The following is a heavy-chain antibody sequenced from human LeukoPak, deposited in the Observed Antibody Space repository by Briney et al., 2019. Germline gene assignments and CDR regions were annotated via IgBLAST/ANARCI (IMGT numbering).Heavy chain of an antibody. J-gene: IGHJ3*02. CDR2: IYYSGST. D-gene: IGHD1-26*01. CDR3: ARGLQWELLGAFDI. CDR1: GGSISRYY. V-gene: IGHV4-59*01. Sequence: PSETLSLTRTVSGGSISRYYWTWIRQPPGKGLEWIGYIYYSGSTNYNPSLTSRVTISLDTSRNQFSLRLRSVTAADTAVYYCARGLQWELLGAFDIWGQGTMVTVSS.